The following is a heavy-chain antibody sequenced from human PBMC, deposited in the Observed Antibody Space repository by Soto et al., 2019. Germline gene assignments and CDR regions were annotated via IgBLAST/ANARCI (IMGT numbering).Heavy chain of an antibody. Sequence: EVQLLESGGGLVQPGGSLRLSCAASGFTFSSYAMSWVRQAPGKGLEWVSAISGSGGSTYYADSVKGRFTISRDNSKNTLYLQMNSLRDEDTAVYYCAKDIGGEYYDSSGYRPFDYWGQGTLVTVSS. D-gene: IGHD3-22*01. V-gene: IGHV3-23*01. CDR3: AKDIGGEYYDSSGYRPFDY. CDR2: ISGSGGST. CDR1: GFTFSSYA. J-gene: IGHJ4*02.